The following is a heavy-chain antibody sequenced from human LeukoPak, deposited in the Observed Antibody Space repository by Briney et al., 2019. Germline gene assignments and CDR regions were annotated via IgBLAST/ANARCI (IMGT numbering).Heavy chain of an antibody. CDR1: GYTFAKYA. CDR3: ARARNAITIFGVVTVRGGMDV. V-gene: IGHV1-3*01. CDR2: INAGNGDA. Sequence: ASVKVSCKASGYTFAKYAIHWVRQAPGQRLEWMGWINAGNGDARYSQKFQGGVTLTRDTSASTAYMELSSLRSEDTAVYYCARARNAITIFGVVTVRGGMDVWGQGTTVTVSS. D-gene: IGHD3-3*01. J-gene: IGHJ6*02.